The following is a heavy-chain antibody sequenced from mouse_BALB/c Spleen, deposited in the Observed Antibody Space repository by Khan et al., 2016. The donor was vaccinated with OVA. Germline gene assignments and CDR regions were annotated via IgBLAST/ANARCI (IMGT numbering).Heavy chain of an antibody. V-gene: IGHV9-1*02. CDR1: GYTFTNYG. Sequence: QIQLVQSGPELKKPGETVKISCKASGYTFTNYGMNWVKQAPGKGLKWMGWINTYTGEPTYTDDFKGRFAFSLETSASTAYLQINNLKHEDMATYFCTRGAIYWYFDDWCAGTTVTVSS. CDR3: TRGAIYWYFDD. CDR2: INTYTGEP. J-gene: IGHJ1*01.